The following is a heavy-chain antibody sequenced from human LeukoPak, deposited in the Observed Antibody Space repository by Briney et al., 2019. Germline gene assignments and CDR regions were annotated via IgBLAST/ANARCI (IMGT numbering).Heavy chain of an antibody. J-gene: IGHJ4*02. CDR2: ISSSSSYI. Sequence: GGSLRLSCAASGFTFSSYSMNWVRQAPGKGLEWVSSISSSSSYIYYADSVKGRFTISGDNAKNSLYLQMNSLRAEDTAVYYCASGSSGWSLSDYWGQGTLVTVSS. V-gene: IGHV3-21*01. D-gene: IGHD6-19*01. CDR3: ASGSSGWSLSDY. CDR1: GFTFSSYS.